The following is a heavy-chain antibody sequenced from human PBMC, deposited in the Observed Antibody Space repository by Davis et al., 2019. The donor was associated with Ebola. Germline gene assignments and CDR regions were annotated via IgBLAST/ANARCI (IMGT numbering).Heavy chain of an antibody. Sequence: GRSLTLSCAASGFTFSSYAMTWVRQAPGKGLEWVSAISGSGGSTYYADSVKGRFTISRDNSEKTLYLQMNSLRAEDTAIYYCAKSGLSFGVVKYHYGMDVWGKGTTVTVSS. CDR2: ISGSGGST. J-gene: IGHJ6*04. V-gene: IGHV3-23*01. D-gene: IGHD3-3*01. CDR1: GFTFSSYA. CDR3: AKSGLSFGVVKYHYGMDV.